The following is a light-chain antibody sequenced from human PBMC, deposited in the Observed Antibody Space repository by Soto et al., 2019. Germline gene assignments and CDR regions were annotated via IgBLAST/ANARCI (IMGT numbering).Light chain of an antibody. J-gene: IGLJ1*01. V-gene: IGLV2-14*01. Sequence: QSVLTQPASVSGSPGQSITISCTGTSSDVGGYNYVSWYQQHPGKAPKLVIYEVSNRPSGVSNRFSGSKSGNTASLTISGLQAEDEADYYCSSYTSSSTLGVFGTGTKVTVL. CDR1: SSDVGGYNY. CDR2: EVS. CDR3: SSYTSSSTLGV.